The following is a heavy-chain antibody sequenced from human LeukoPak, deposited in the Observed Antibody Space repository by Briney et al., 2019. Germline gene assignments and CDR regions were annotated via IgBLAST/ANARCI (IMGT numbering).Heavy chain of an antibody. CDR1: GFTFSSYW. CDR3: AREYSGSYYYYGMDV. Sequence: GGSLRLSCAASGFTFSSYWMSWVRQAPGKGLEGVANIKQDGSEKYYVDSVKGRFTISRDNAKNSLYLQMNSLRAEDTAVYYCAREYSGSYYYYGMDVWGQGTTVTVSS. J-gene: IGHJ6*02. V-gene: IGHV3-7*01. D-gene: IGHD6-13*01. CDR2: IKQDGSEK.